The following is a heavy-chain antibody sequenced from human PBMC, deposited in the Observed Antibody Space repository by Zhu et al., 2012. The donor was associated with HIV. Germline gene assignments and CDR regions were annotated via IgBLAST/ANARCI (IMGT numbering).Heavy chain of an antibody. J-gene: IGHJ4*02. CDR3: ARQRLSRPFARDRTFDY. CDR2: INHSGNT. D-gene: IGHD3-22*01. V-gene: IGHV4-34*01. CDR1: GGSFSGYY. Sequence: QVQLQQWGAGLLRPSETLSLTCAVYGGSFSGYYWSWVRQPPGKGLEWIGEINHSGNTNYKASLKSRVTISVDTSKNQFSLNLSSVTAADTAVYYCARQRLSRPFARDRTFDYWGQGTLVTVSS.